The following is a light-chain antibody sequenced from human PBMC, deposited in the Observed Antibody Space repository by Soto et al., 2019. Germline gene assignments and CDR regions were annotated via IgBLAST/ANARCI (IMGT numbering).Light chain of an antibody. CDR2: GAS. J-gene: IGKJ1*01. CDR3: QQYGRSPWT. Sequence: EIVLTQSPGTLSLSPGERATLSCRASQSVRSGYLAWYQQKPGQAPRLLIYGASSRATGIPDRFSDSGSGTDFTLTISRLEPEDFAVYYCQQYGRSPWTFGQGTKVEIK. V-gene: IGKV3-20*01. CDR1: QSVRSGY.